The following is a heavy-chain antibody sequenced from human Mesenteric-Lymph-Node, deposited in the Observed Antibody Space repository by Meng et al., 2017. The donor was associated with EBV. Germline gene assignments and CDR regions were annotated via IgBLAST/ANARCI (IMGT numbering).Heavy chain of an antibody. V-gene: IGHV1-69*01. CDR3: AALESSIITRFKY. CDR2: IMPIYYTP. D-gene: IGHD3-16*01. CDR1: GGTFNNFA. Sequence: QVQLVQSGTEVKKPGSSVKASCKPSGGTFNNFAISWVRQAPGQGLEWMGGIMPIYYTPNYAQKFQGRITITADELTSTAYMELSSLRSDDTAVYYCAALESSIITRFKYWGQGTLVTVSS. J-gene: IGHJ4*02.